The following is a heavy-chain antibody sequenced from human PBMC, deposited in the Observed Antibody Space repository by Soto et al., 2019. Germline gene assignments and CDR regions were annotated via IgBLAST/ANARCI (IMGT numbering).Heavy chain of an antibody. V-gene: IGHV3-30*18. Sequence: GGSLRLSCAASGFTFSSYGMHWVRQAPGKGLEWVAVISYDGSNKYYADSVKGRFTISRDNSKNTLYLQMNSLRAEDTVVYYCAKDLLYTAAAEYYFDYWGQGTLVTVSS. J-gene: IGHJ4*02. CDR1: GFTFSSYG. CDR2: ISYDGSNK. D-gene: IGHD6-25*01. CDR3: AKDLLYTAAAEYYFDY.